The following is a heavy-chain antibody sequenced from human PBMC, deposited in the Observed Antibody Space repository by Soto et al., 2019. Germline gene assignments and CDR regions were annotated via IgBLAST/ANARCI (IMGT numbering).Heavy chain of an antibody. J-gene: IGHJ4*02. Sequence: LQLQESGPGLVKPSETLSLTCTVSGDSITNNNFYWGWVRQPPGKGLDWIGNIYYLGNTFYNPSLRSRVTISADTSNNQFSLNLSSLTAADTGVYYCARFVVPATRLADFDFWGQGTLVTVYS. CDR1: GDSITNNNFY. D-gene: IGHD2-15*01. CDR2: IYYLGNT. V-gene: IGHV4-39*01. CDR3: ARFVVPATRLADFDF.